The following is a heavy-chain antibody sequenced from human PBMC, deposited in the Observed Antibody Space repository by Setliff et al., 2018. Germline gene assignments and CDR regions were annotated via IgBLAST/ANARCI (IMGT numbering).Heavy chain of an antibody. CDR1: GYTSSSYA. D-gene: IGHD3-3*01. CDR2: ISASGDTT. V-gene: IGHV3-23*01. J-gene: IGHJ4*02. Sequence: GGSLRLSCAASGYTSSSYAMTWVRQAPGKGLEWVSIISASGDTTYYADSVKGRFTISRDNAKNSLDLQMDSLRAEDTAVYYCVRAFYYDFWTFDYWGQGTLVTVSS. CDR3: VRAFYYDFWTFDY.